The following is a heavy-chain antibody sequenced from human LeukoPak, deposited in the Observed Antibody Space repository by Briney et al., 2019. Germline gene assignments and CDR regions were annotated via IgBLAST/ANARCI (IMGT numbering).Heavy chain of an antibody. J-gene: IGHJ5*02. CDR3: ASGIAAAVPMFDP. CDR2: IYTSGST. CDR1: GGSISSGSYY. D-gene: IGHD6-13*01. V-gene: IGHV4-61*02. Sequence: SETLSLTCTVSGGSISSGSYYWSWIRQPAGKGLEWIGRIYTSGSTNYNPSLKSRVTISVDTSKNQFSLKLSSVTAADTAVYYCASGIAAAVPMFDPWGQGTLVTVSS.